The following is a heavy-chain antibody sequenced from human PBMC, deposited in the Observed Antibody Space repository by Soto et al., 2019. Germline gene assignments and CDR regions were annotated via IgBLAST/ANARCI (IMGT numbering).Heavy chain of an antibody. CDR1: GFSFSDYV. CDR2: ISGSGGST. V-gene: IGHV3-23*01. J-gene: IGHJ5*01. Sequence: GGSLRLSCAASGFSFSDYVMNWVRQAPGKGLEWVSMISGSGGSTYYADSVKGRFTISRDNSNNILYLQMNTLTVDDTAVYFCAKDRYDTGWYNWFDSWGQRALVTVSS. CDR3: AKDRYDTGWYNWFDS. D-gene: IGHD6-19*01.